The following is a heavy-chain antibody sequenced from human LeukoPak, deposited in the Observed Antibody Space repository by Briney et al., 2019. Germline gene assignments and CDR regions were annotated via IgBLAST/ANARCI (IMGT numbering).Heavy chain of an antibody. Sequence: GGSLRLSCAASGFSFGAYSMNWVRQAPGKGLEWVSSISSRSSNIYYADSMKGRFTVSRDNAKNSLYLQMNSLRAEDTAVYYCAKDRVYQLLDAFDIWGQGTMVTVSS. CDR1: GFSFGAYS. J-gene: IGHJ3*02. D-gene: IGHD2-2*01. CDR2: ISSRSSNI. V-gene: IGHV3-21*01. CDR3: AKDRVYQLLDAFDI.